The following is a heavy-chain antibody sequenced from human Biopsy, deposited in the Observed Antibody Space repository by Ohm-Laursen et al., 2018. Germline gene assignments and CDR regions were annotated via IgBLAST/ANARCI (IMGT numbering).Heavy chain of an antibody. CDR3: AKDLVVRGVGDHGMDV. CDR1: GFTFSDYA. CDR2: INGSGGST. J-gene: IGHJ6*02. Sequence: SLRLSCTAPGFTFSDYAMSWVRQAPGKGLECVSVINGSGGSTYYADPVKGRFTISRDNSKNTLYLQMNSLRTEDTAVYYCAKDLVVRGVGDHGMDVWGQGTTVTVSS. V-gene: IGHV3-23*01. D-gene: IGHD3-10*01.